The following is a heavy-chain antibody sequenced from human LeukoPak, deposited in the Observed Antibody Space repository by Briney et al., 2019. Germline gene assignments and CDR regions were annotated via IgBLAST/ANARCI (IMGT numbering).Heavy chain of an antibody. CDR2: ISAYNGNT. D-gene: IGHD2-8*01. V-gene: IGHV1-18*01. J-gene: IGHJ6*02. CDR1: GGTFSSYA. Sequence: GSSVKVSCKASGGTFSSYAISWVRQAPGQGLEWMGWISAYNGNTNYAQKLQGRVTMTTDTSTSTAYMELRSLRSDDTAVYYCARDPHRGIVLMARYYYYGMDVWGQGTTVTVSS. CDR3: ARDPHRGIVLMARYYYYGMDV.